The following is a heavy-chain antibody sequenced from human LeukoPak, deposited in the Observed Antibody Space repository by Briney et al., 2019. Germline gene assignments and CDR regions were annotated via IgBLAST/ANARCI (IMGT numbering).Heavy chain of an antibody. D-gene: IGHD6-19*01. CDR2: IYSGGST. V-gene: IGHV3-53*01. CDR1: GFTVSANH. CDR3: ARGPYSSGWYGGAFDI. J-gene: IGHJ3*02. Sequence: PGGSLRLSCAASGFTVSANHMSWVRQTPGKGLEGVSVIYSGGSTYYADSVKGRFTISRDNSKNTLYLQMNSLRVEDTAVYYCARGPYSSGWYGGAFDIWGQGTMVTVSS.